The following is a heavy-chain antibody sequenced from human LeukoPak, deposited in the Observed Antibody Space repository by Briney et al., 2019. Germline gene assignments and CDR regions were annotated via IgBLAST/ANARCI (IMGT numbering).Heavy chain of an antibody. J-gene: IGHJ4*02. CDR3: ASVSSGYDYGYFDY. V-gene: IGHV1-69*05. CDR1: GGTLISYA. CDR2: IIPIFGTA. D-gene: IGHD5-12*01. Sequence: SVKVSCKASGGTLISYAFSWVRQAPGQGLEWMGGIIPIFGTANYAQKFQGRVTITTDESTSTAYMELSSLRSEDTDVYYCASVSSGYDYGYFDYWGQGTLATVSS.